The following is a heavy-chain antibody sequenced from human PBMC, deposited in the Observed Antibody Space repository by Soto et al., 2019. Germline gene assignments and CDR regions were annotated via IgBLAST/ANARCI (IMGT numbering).Heavy chain of an antibody. CDR1: GFTFSSYG. CDR2: ISYDGSNK. CDR3: VKAISYDNLTGYYYALGP. V-gene: IGHV3-30*18. D-gene: IGHD3-9*01. J-gene: IGHJ5*02. Sequence: QVQLVESGGGVVQPGRSLRLSCAASGFTFSSYGMHWVRQAPGKGLEWVAVISYDGSNKYYADSVKGRFTISRDNSKNMLYLQMNSLRVKHTAVYYCVKAISYDNLTGYYYALGPWGQGTLGTVS.